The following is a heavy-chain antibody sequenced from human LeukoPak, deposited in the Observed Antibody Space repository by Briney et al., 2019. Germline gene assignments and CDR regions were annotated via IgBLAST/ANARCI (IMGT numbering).Heavy chain of an antibody. J-gene: IGHJ4*02. Sequence: GGSLRLSCAASGFTFSSYSMNWVRQAPGKGLEWVSSISSSSSYIYYADSVKGRFTISRDNAKNSLYLQMNSLRAEDTAVYYCARGGKQQLVQYYFDYWGQGTLVTVSS. V-gene: IGHV3-21*01. CDR2: ISSSSSYI. CDR1: GFTFSSYS. CDR3: ARGGKQQLVQYYFDY. D-gene: IGHD6-13*01.